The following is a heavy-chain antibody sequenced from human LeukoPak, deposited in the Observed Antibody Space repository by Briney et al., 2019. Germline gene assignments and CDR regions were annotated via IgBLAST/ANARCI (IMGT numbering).Heavy chain of an antibody. CDR2: IYHSGST. Sequence: SETLSLTCAVSGYSISSGYYWGWIRQPPGKGLEGIGSIYHSGSTYYNPSLKSRVTISVDTSKNQFSLKLSSVTAADTAVYYCARLSQQLGDFDYWGQGTLVTVSS. CDR1: GYSISSGYY. CDR3: ARLSQQLGDFDY. D-gene: IGHD6-13*01. J-gene: IGHJ4*02. V-gene: IGHV4-38-2*01.